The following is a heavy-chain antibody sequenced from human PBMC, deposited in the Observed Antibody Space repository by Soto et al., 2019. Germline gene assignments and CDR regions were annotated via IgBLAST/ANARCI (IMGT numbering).Heavy chain of an antibody. D-gene: IGHD6-13*01. Sequence: EVQLVESGGGLVQPGGSLRLSCAASGFTFSSYRMNWVRQAPGKGLDWISYISSSSTTIDYADSVKGRFTISRDNAKNSLYLQMNSLRVDETAVYYCARGGSSWSGDYWGQGTLVTVSS. V-gene: IGHV3-48*01. CDR2: ISSSSTTI. J-gene: IGHJ4*02. CDR3: ARGGSSWSGDY. CDR1: GFTFSSYR.